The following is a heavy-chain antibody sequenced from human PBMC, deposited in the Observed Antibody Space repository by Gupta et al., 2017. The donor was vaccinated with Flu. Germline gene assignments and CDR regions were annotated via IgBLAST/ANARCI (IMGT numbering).Heavy chain of an antibody. CDR2: INLSAST. CDR1: GGSVSGYY. D-gene: IGHD3-16*02. Sequence: QAQLQQWGAGPLKPSAALSFTCAVTGGSVSGYYWSRIRQPPGKGLEWIVEINLSASTNYTPTIKSRVLRSVETAKNHFARMRVLLSAEDPPVHHYATGRGGVGVCDRDTTGLQDYWG. V-gene: IGHV4-34*01. J-gene: IGHJ4*01. CDR3: ATGRGGVGVCDRDTTGLQDY.